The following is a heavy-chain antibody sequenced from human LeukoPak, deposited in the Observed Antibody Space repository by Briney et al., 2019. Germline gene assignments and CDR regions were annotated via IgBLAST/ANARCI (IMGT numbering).Heavy chain of an antibody. CDR1: GFTFSAYS. CDR3: ARDAPAGEKPEYFFDY. Sequence: PGGSLRLSCAASGFTFSAYSMNWVRQAPGKGLEWVSHIGRGITYADSVKGRFTISRDDAKNLVYLHMNGLRAEDTAVYYCARDAPAGEKPEYFFDYWGQGTLVTVSS. V-gene: IGHV3-48*04. J-gene: IGHJ4*02. CDR2: IGRGI.